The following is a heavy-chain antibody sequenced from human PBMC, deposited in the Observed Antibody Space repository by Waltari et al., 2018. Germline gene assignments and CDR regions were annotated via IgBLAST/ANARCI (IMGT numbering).Heavy chain of an antibody. CDR1: GFTISNAW. J-gene: IGHJ3*02. D-gene: IGHD6-19*01. CDR3: TTAREIAGYSSGWGGDAFDI. Sequence: EVQLVESGGGLVKPGGSVRLSCAASGFTISNAWMSWVRQAQGQGLEWVGRIKSKTDGGTTDYAAPVKGRFTISRDDSKNTLYLQMNSLKTEDTAVYYCTTAREIAGYSSGWGGDAFDIWGQGTMVTVSS. V-gene: IGHV3-15*01. CDR2: IKSKTDGGTT.